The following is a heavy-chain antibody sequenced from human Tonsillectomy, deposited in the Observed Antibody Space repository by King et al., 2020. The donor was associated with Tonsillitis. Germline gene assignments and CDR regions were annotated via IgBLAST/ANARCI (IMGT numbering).Heavy chain of an antibody. D-gene: IGHD1-26*01. J-gene: IGHJ4*02. V-gene: IGHV4-4*07. CDR1: GGSISSHY. CDR3: AREAGATRYFDY. Sequence: QLQESGPGLVKPSETLSLTCTVSGGSISSHYWSWIRQPAGKGLEWIGLIYSSGSTSYNPSLKSRVTMSIDTSKNQFSLKLTAVTAADTAVYYCAREAGATRYFDYWGQGTLVTVPS. CDR2: IYSSGST.